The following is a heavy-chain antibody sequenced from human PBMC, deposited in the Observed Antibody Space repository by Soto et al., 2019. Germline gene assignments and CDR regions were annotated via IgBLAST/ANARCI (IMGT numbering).Heavy chain of an antibody. CDR2: IIPFFGTA. J-gene: IGHJ6*02. V-gene: IGHV1-69*01. D-gene: IGHD2-21*02. Sequence: QVQLVQSGAAVKKPGSSVKVSCKASGGTFSSYAISWVRQAPGQGLAWMGGIIPFFGTANYAQKFQGRVTITADEATSTAYMALSSLCSEDTAVYYWARVACGNFELGYYYYGMDVWGQGTTVTVSS. CDR1: GGTFSSYA. CDR3: ARVACGNFELGYYYYGMDV.